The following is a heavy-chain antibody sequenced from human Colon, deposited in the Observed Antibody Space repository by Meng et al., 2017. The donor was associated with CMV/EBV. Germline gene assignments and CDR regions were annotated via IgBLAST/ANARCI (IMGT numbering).Heavy chain of an antibody. J-gene: IGHJ4*02. CDR3: ARDADTGYFDY. CDR1: GYTFTDYY. V-gene: IGHV1-2*02. D-gene: IGHD5-18*01. CDR2: INPPTGGT. Sequence: ASVKVSCKASGYTFTDYYMHWVRQAPGQWPEWIGWINPPTGGTNFAQKFQGRVTMTRDTSIKTAYMDLSNLISDDTAVYYCARDADTGYFDYWGQGTLVTVSS.